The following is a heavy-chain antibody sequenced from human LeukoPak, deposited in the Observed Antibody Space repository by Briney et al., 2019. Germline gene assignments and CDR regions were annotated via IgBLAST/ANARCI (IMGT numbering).Heavy chain of an antibody. D-gene: IGHD3-10*01. Sequence: PGGSLRLSCAVSGLTFSNYAMNWVRQAPGKGLDWVSVISYDGTNKYYAGSVKGRFTISRDNSKNTLYLQMNSLRAEDTAVYYCAREADGSDYWGQGTLVTVSS. CDR3: AREADGSDY. CDR1: GLTFSNYA. J-gene: IGHJ4*02. CDR2: ISYDGTNK. V-gene: IGHV3-30-3*01.